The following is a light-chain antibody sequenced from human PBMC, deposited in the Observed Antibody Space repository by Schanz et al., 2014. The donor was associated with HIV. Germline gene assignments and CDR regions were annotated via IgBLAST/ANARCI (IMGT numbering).Light chain of an antibody. V-gene: IGKV3-20*01. Sequence: EIVLTQSPGTLSLSPGERATLSCRASQSVSSNYLAWYQQKPGQAPRLLIYGASSRATGIPDRFSGSGSGADFTLTISGLEPEDFAVYYCQQYGSLPWTFGQGTKVEVK. J-gene: IGKJ1*01. CDR2: GAS. CDR1: QSVSSNY. CDR3: QQYGSLPWT.